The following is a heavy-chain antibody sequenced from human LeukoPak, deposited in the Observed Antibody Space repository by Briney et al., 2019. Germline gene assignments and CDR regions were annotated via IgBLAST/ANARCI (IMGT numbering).Heavy chain of an antibody. CDR3: GRRPAMAGQFDY. Sequence: SETLSLTCAVSGYSISSGYYWGWIRQPPGKGLEWIGSIYHSGSTYYNPSLKSRVTISVDTSKNQFSLKLSSVTAADTAVYYCGRRPAMAGQFDYWGQGTLVTVSS. CDR1: GYSISSGYY. D-gene: IGHD5-18*01. CDR2: IYHSGST. V-gene: IGHV4-38-2*01. J-gene: IGHJ4*02.